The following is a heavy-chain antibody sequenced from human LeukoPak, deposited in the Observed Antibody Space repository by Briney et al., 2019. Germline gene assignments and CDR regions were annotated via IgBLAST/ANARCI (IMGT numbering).Heavy chain of an antibody. J-gene: IGHJ4*02. Sequence: SETLSLTCTVSGGSISSYYWSWIRQPPGKGLEWIGYIYYSGSTSYNPSLKSRVTISVDTSKNQFSLKLSSVTAADTAVYYCARVSSSSWYLIDYWGQGTLVTVSS. V-gene: IGHV4-59*01. CDR1: GGSISSYY. D-gene: IGHD6-13*01. CDR3: ARVSSSSWYLIDY. CDR2: IYYSGST.